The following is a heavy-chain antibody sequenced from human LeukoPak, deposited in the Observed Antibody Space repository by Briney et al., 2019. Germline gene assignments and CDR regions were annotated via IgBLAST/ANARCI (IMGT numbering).Heavy chain of an antibody. CDR3: AREPKNI. Sequence: SETLSLTCTVSGYSISSGYYWGWIRQPPGKGLEWIGSIYHSGSTYYNPPLKSRVTISVDTSKNQFSLKLSSVTAADTAVYYCAREPKNIWGQGTMVTVSS. CDR2: IYHSGST. CDR1: GYSISSGYY. V-gene: IGHV4-38-2*02. J-gene: IGHJ3*02.